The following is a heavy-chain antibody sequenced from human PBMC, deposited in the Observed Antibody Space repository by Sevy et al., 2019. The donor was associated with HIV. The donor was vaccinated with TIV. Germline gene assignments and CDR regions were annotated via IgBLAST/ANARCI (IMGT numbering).Heavy chain of an antibody. Sequence: GGSLRLSCTVSGFTFRSYAMSWVRQAPGKGLEWVSSISGPGALTYYAESSKGRFTISRDNSKNTLFMQMNSLRAEDTALYYCAKGDEPAADYADYVPNAFDIWGQGTMVTVSS. J-gene: IGHJ3*02. V-gene: IGHV3-23*01. D-gene: IGHD4-17*01. CDR2: ISGPGALT. CDR1: GFTFRSYA. CDR3: AKGDEPAADYADYVPNAFDI.